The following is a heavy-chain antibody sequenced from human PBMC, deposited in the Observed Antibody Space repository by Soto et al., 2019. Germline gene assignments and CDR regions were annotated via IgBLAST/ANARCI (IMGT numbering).Heavy chain of an antibody. V-gene: IGHV3-33*01. Sequence: GGSLRLSCAASGFTFSSYGMHWVRQAPGKGLEWVAVIWYDGSNKYYGDSVKGRFTISRDNSKNTLYLQMNSLRAEDTAVYYCARDDSSGYYFDYWGQGTLVTV. CDR3: ARDDSSGYYFDY. J-gene: IGHJ4*02. CDR2: IWYDGSNK. CDR1: GFTFSSYG. D-gene: IGHD3-22*01.